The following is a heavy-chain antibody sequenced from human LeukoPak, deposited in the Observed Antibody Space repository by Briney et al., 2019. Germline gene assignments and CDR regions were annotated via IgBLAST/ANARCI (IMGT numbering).Heavy chain of an antibody. CDR2: IYPGDPGI. CDR3: ARHGGTYAYDY. Sequence: GESLKISCKGSGYSFTTYWIAWVRQMPGKGLEWMGLIYPGDPGIRYSPSFQGQVTISADKSITTAYLQWSSLKASDTAMYYCARHGGTYAYDYWGQGTLVTVSS. V-gene: IGHV5-51*01. J-gene: IGHJ4*02. CDR1: GYSFTTYW. D-gene: IGHD5-12*01.